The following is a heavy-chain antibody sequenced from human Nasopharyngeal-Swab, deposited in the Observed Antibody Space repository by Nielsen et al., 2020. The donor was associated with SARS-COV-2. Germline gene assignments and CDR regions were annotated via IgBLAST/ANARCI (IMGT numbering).Heavy chain of an antibody. V-gene: IGHV4-59*13. CDR2: ISGGGST. Sequence: SETLSLTCTVYGDSISDYFWKWIRQPPGKGLEWIGYISGGGSTNYNPSLKSRVNMSVDTSKNHFSLKLNSVSAADTALYYCASGLDGLDYWGQGTLVSVSS. CDR1: GDSISDYF. D-gene: IGHD2-2*03. J-gene: IGHJ4*02. CDR3: ASGLDGLDY.